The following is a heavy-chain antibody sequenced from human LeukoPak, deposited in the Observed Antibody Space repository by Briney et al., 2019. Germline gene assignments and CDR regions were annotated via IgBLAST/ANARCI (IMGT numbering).Heavy chain of an antibody. J-gene: IGHJ4*02. D-gene: IGHD3-22*01. V-gene: IGHV4-59*11. Sequence: LETLSLSCIVSGGSLSSHYWSWIRQPPGKGLEWIGYIYCSGRTNYYPSLKSRVTISVDTSKNQFSLKLSSVTAADTAVYYCASKLYDSSGYYFGYWGQGTLVTVSS. CDR3: ASKLYDSSGYYFGY. CDR1: GGSLSSHY. CDR2: IYCSGRT.